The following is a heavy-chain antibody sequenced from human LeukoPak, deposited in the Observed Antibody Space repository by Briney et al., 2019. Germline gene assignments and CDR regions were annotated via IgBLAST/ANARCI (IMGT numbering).Heavy chain of an antibody. CDR2: ISYDGSNK. Sequence: GRSLRLSCAASGFTFSSYDMHWVRQAPGKGLEWVAVISYDGSNKYYADSVKGRFTISRDNSKNTLYLQMNSLRAEDTAVYYCAKDFHHLRYFDWLSSTTGMDVWGQGTTVTVSS. CDR3: AKDFHHLRYFDWLSSTTGMDV. CDR1: GFTFSSYD. J-gene: IGHJ6*02. V-gene: IGHV3-30*18. D-gene: IGHD3-9*01.